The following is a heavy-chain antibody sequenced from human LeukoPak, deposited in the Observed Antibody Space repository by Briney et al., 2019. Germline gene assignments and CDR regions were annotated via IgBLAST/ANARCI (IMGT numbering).Heavy chain of an antibody. V-gene: IGHV4-39*01. CDR2: IYYSGST. D-gene: IGHD6-6*01. Sequence: SSETLSLTCTVSGGSISSSSYNWGWIRQPPGKGLEWIGSIYYSGSTYYNPSLKSRVTISVDTSKNQFSLKLSSVTAADTAVYYCARPSTKYSSSSGYFQHWGQGTLVTVSP. CDR3: ARPSTKYSSSSGYFQH. CDR1: GGSISSSSYN. J-gene: IGHJ1*01.